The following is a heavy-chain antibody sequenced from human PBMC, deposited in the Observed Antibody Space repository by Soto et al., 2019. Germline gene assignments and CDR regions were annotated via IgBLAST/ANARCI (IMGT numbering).Heavy chain of an antibody. CDR1: GFTFSSNG. J-gene: IGHJ4*02. V-gene: IGHV3-30*18. D-gene: IGHD3-10*01. CDR2: ISSDGNDK. CDR3: AKGTPMARQYFDY. Sequence: QVQLVESGGGVVQPGRSLTLSCAASGFTFSSNGMHWVRQAPGKGLEWVAAISSDGNDKYYGDSVKGRFTISRDNSKNTLYLQMNSLRTEDTAVYYCAKGTPMARQYFDYWGQGILVTVSS.